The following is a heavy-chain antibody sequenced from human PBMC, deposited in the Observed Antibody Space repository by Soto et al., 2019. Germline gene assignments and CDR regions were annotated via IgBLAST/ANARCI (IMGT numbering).Heavy chain of an antibody. CDR2: LIPISGSA. V-gene: IGHV1-69*06. CDR1: GGTFNNYG. J-gene: IGHJ6*02. Sequence: QVQLVQAGAEVKQPGSSVKVSCKASGGTFNNYGISWVRQAPGQGLEWMGGLIPISGSAKYTELFRGRITITAHTAKSTAYMELSSLKSEDTAAYYCATQAVEGARGHGNDIWGQGNPVTVSS. CDR3: ATQAVEGARGHGNDI.